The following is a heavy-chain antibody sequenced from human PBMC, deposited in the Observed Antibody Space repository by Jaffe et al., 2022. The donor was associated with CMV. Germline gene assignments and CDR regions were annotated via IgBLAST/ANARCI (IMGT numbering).Heavy chain of an antibody. J-gene: IGHJ6*03. D-gene: IGHD3-3*01. CDR3: ARGTPFGVVTYMDV. CDR2: IKQDGSEK. V-gene: IGHV3-7*03. CDR1: GFTFSSYW. Sequence: EVQLVESGGGLVQPGGSLRLSCAASGFTFSSYWMSWVRQAPGKGLEWVANIKQDGSEKYYVDSVKGRFTISRDNAKNSLYLQMNSLRAEDTAVYYCARGTPFGVVTYMDVWGKGTTVTVSS.